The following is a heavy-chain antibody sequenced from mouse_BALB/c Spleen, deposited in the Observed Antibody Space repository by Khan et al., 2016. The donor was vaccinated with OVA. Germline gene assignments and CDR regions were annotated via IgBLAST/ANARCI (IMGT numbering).Heavy chain of an antibody. V-gene: IGHV1-12*01. J-gene: IGHJ3*01. CDR2: IYPGNGDT. Sequence: QVQLQQSGAELVRPGASVKMSCKASGYTFTSYNMHWVKQTPGQGLEWIGAIYPGNGDTSYNQKFKGKATLTADKSSSTAYMQLSSLTSEDSAVYYCAGGEDYYGGRGAWFAYWGQGTLVTVSA. CDR3: AGGEDYYGGRGAWFAY. CDR1: GYTFTSYN. D-gene: IGHD1-1*01.